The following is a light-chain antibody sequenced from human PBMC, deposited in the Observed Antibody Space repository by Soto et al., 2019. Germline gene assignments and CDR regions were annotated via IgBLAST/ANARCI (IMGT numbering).Light chain of an antibody. V-gene: IGKV1-5*03. CDR3: QHYNSYSEA. CDR2: KAS. Sequence: DMQMTQSPSTLSGSVGDRVTITCRSSQTISSWLAWYQQKPGKAPKLLIDKASTLKSGVPSRFSGSGSGPEFTLTISSLQPDDFATYYCQHYNSYSEAFGQGTTVDIK. J-gene: IGKJ1*01. CDR1: QTISSW.